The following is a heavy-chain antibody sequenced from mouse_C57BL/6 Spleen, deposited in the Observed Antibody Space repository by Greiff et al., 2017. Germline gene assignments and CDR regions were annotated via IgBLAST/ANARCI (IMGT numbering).Heavy chain of an antibody. D-gene: IGHD1-1*01. Sequence: QVQLQQSGAELVKPGASVKISCKASGYAFSSYWMNWVKQRPGKGLEWIGQIYPGDGDTNYNGKFKGKATLTADKSSSTAYMQLSSLTSEDSAVXFCARSGYGSSYDWYFDVWGTGTTVTVSS. J-gene: IGHJ1*03. CDR2: IYPGDGDT. V-gene: IGHV1-80*01. CDR3: ARSGYGSSYDWYFDV. CDR1: GYAFSSYW.